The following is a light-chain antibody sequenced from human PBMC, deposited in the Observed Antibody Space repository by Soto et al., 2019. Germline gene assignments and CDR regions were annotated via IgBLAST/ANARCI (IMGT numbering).Light chain of an antibody. Sequence: IVVTQSPCTLSLSPGERATLSCSASQSVSSSYLAWYQQKPGQAPRLLIYGASSRATGIPDRFSGSGSGTDFTLTISRLEPEDFAVYYCQQYGSSPLTFGGGTRVEIK. CDR2: GAS. CDR1: QSVSSSY. J-gene: IGKJ4*01. V-gene: IGKV3-20*01. CDR3: QQYGSSPLT.